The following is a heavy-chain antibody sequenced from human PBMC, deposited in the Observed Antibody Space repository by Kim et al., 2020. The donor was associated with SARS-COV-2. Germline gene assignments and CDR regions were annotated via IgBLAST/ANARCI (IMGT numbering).Heavy chain of an antibody. CDR2: IWYDGSNK. CDR3: ARDHQSITMVRGVIIKAGVDV. Sequence: GGSLRLSCAASGFTFSSYGMHWVRQAPGKGLEWVAVIWYDGSNKYYADSVKGRFTISRDNSKNTLYLQMNSLRAEDTAVYYCARDHQSITMVRGVIIKAGVDVWGQGTTVTVSS. D-gene: IGHD3-10*01. J-gene: IGHJ6*02. CDR1: GFTFSSYG. V-gene: IGHV3-33*01.